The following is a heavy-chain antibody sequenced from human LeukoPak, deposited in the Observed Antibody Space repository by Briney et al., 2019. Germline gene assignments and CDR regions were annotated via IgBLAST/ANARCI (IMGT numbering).Heavy chain of an antibody. D-gene: IGHD3-22*01. Sequence: PGGSLRLSCAASGFTFSNYWMSWVRQAPGKGLEWVANIKQDGSEEKYVDSVKGRFTISRDNAKNSLHLQMNSLRAEDTAVYYCARTYDHDGSLFRHFDLWGRGTLVTVSS. CDR2: IKQDGSEE. CDR1: GFTFSNYW. CDR3: ARTYDHDGSLFRHFDL. V-gene: IGHV3-7*01. J-gene: IGHJ2*01.